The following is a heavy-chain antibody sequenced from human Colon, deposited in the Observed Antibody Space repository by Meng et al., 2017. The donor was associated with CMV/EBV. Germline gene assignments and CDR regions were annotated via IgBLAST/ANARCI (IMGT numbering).Heavy chain of an antibody. V-gene: IGHV3-11*01. D-gene: IGHD2-2*01. CDR1: GFNFSDYF. Sequence: GGSLRLSCAASGFNFSDYFMGWIRQAPGKGLEWTSFISSTGFTIYYEDSLRGRFTISRDNANNSLYLQMNNLRAEDTAIYYCTRGRDQVDIWAQGTTVTVSS. J-gene: IGHJ6*02. CDR3: TRGRDQVDI. CDR2: ISSTGFTI.